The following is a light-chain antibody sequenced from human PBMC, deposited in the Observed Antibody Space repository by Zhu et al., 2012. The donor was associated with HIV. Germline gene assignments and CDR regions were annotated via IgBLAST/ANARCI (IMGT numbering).Light chain of an antibody. J-gene: IGKJ5*01. Sequence: EIVMTQSPATLSVSPGERATLSCRASQSFSSYLAWYQQKPGQAPRLLIYDASNRATGIPARFSGSGSGTDFTLTISNLEPEDFAVYYCQQRGNWPITFGQGTRLEIK. CDR3: QQRGNWPIT. CDR1: QSFSSY. V-gene: IGKV3-11*01. CDR2: DAS.